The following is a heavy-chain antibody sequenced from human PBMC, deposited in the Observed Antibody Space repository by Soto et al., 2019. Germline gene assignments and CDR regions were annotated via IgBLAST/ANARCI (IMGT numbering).Heavy chain of an antibody. CDR1: GGSISSGDYY. V-gene: IGHV4-30-4*01. D-gene: IGHD3-10*01. J-gene: IGHJ3*02. CDR2: FYYSGST. CDR3: ARGRLLWFGEYDAFDI. Sequence: QVQLQESGPGLVKPSQTLSLTCTVSGGSISSGDYYWSWIRQPPGKGLEWSGYFYYSGSTYYNPSLKSRVTISVDTSKDQFSLKLSSVTAADTAVYYCARGRLLWFGEYDAFDIWGQGTMVTGSS.